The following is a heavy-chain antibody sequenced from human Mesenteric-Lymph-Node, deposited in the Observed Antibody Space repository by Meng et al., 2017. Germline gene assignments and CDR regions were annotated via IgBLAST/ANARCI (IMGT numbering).Heavy chain of an antibody. Sequence: SEILSLTCTVPGGSIRSYYWSWIRQPAGKGLEWTGRIHISGSTNYNPSPKSRVTMSVDPSKNQFSLKLGSVTAADAAMYCCARGVAATGTSPGDFDYWGQGTLVTVSS. D-gene: IGHD6-13*01. CDR1: GGSIRSYY. CDR2: IHISGST. V-gene: IGHV4-4*07. CDR3: ARGVAATGTSPGDFDY. J-gene: IGHJ4*02.